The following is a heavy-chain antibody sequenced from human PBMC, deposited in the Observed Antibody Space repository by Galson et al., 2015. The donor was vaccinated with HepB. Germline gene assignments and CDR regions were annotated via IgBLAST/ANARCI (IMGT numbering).Heavy chain of an antibody. D-gene: IGHD2/OR15-2a*01. J-gene: IGHJ4*02. Sequence: SLRLSCAASGFTFGSYVMSWVRQAPGKGLEWVSAISGSGGSTYYADSVKGRFTISRDNSKNTLYLQMNSLRAEDTAVYYCANWVLLPVAVWGLVSDSFAYWGQGTLVNVSP. V-gene: IGHV3-23*01. CDR2: ISGSGGST. CDR1: GFTFGSYV. CDR3: ANWVLLPVAVWGLVSDSFAY.